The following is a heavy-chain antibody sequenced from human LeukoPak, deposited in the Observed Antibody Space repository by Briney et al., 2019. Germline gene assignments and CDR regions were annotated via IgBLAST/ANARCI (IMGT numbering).Heavy chain of an antibody. Sequence: GGSLRLSCAASGFTVSNNYMSWVRQAPGKGLEWVAVIYSGGSTYYADSVKGRSTISRDNSKNTLYLQMNSLRAEDTAVYYCARLLRTFNHWDVWGKGTTVTVSP. CDR1: GFTVSNNY. V-gene: IGHV3-66*02. CDR3: ARLLRTFNHWDV. CDR2: IYSGGST. J-gene: IGHJ6*04. D-gene: IGHD1-14*01.